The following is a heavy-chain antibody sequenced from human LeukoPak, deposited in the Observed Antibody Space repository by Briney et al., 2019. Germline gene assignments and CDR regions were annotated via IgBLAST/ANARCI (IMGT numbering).Heavy chain of an antibody. Sequence: GGSLRLSCAASGFTFSSYAMHWVRQAPGKGLEYVSAISSNGGSTYYANSVKGRFTISRDNSKNTLYLQMGSLRAEDMAVYYCARGYDGHNPIDYWGQGTLVTVSS. J-gene: IGHJ4*02. D-gene: IGHD5-24*01. CDR1: GFTFSSYA. CDR3: ARGYDGHNPIDY. CDR2: ISSNGGST. V-gene: IGHV3-64*01.